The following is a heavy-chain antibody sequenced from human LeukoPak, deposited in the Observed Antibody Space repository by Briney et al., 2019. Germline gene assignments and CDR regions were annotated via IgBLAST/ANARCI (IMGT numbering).Heavy chain of an antibody. CDR1: GFTFSTNA. Sequence: PGGSLRLSCAASGFTFSTNAMSWVHQAPRKGLKWVSAISGRTGRTYYADSVRGRFTISRDNSDSTVYLQKDSLRDEDTAIYYCAKCGNSGCHLIDYWGQGTLVTVSS. CDR2: ISGRTGRT. D-gene: IGHD5-12*01. V-gene: IGHV3-23*01. CDR3: AKCGNSGCHLIDY. J-gene: IGHJ4*02.